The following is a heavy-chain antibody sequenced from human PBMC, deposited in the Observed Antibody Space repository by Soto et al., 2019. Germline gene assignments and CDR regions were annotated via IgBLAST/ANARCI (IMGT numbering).Heavy chain of an antibody. CDR1: GNSIATGAYY. J-gene: IGHJ3*02. CDR3: ARVGRSTTPLGAFDI. V-gene: IGHV4-31*03. Sequence: QVQLQESGPGLVKPSQTLSLTCTVSGNSIATGAYYWSWIRQHPGKGLEWIGYISYSGSAYYNPSLKRRLTISVDMSKNQFSLMLTAVTAADTAVYYCARVGRSTTPLGAFDIXGPXXMVXVSS. D-gene: IGHD2-2*01. CDR2: ISYSGSA.